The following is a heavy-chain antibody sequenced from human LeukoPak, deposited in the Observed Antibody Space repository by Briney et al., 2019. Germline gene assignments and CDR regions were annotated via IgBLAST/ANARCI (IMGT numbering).Heavy chain of an antibody. D-gene: IGHD3-16*01. CDR2: IYYTGNT. J-gene: IGHJ3*02. CDR1: GGSISSSSYY. V-gene: IGHV4-61*05. CDR3: ARTLAASYDTPFNI. Sequence: SETLSLTCTVSGGSISSSSYYWGWIRQPPGKGLEWIGYIYYTGNTDYNPSLKSRVTISVDTSKNQFSLKVSSVTAADTAVYYCARTLAASYDTPFNIWGQGTMVTVSS.